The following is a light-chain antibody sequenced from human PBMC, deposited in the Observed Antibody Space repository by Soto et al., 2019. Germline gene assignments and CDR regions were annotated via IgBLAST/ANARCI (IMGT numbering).Light chain of an antibody. J-gene: IGKJ1*01. CDR3: QQYGSSRT. CDR2: GAP. Sequence: EIVLTHSPGTLSLSPGERATLSCRASQSVSSSYLAWYQQKPGQAPRLLIHGAPSRATGIPDRFSGSGSGTDFTLTISRLEPEDFAVYYCQQYGSSRTFGQGTKVDIK. V-gene: IGKV3-20*01. CDR1: QSVSSSY.